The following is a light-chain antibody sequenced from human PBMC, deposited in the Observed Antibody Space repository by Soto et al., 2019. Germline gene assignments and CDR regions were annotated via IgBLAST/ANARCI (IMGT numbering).Light chain of an antibody. Sequence: DIHMSQSPSSLSASVGDRVTITCRASQSLSTYLNWYQQKPGKAPKFLIYAASSLQSGVPSRFSGSGSGTDFTLTISSLQPEDFATYYCQQSSSTPKTFGQGTKV. CDR2: AAS. CDR1: QSLSTY. CDR3: QQSSSTPKT. V-gene: IGKV1-39*01. J-gene: IGKJ1*01.